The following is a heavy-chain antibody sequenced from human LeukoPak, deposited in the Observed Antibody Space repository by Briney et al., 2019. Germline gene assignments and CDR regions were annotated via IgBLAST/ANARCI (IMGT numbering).Heavy chain of an antibody. CDR3: AGEESGGYFDY. Sequence: ASVKVSCKASGYTFTDYYVHWVRQAPGQGLEWMGLINPTGSSTNYAQKFRGRVTMTRDTSTSTVYMELSSLRSEDTAVYYCAGEESGGYFDYWGQGTLVTVSS. J-gene: IGHJ4*02. CDR1: GYTFTDYY. D-gene: IGHD2-8*02. CDR2: INPTGSST. V-gene: IGHV1-46*01.